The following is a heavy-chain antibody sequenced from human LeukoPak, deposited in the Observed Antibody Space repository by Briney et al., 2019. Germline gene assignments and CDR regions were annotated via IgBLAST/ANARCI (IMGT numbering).Heavy chain of an antibody. V-gene: IGHV4-39*01. D-gene: IGHD2-2*01. CDR2: IYYSGST. J-gene: IGHJ3*02. Sequence: SVTLSLTCTVSGGSISSSSYYWGWIRQSPGKGLEWIGSIYYSGSTYDNPSLKSRVTISVDTSKSQFSLKLNSVTAADTAVYYCARHEVVPTVYDAFDMWGQGTMVTVSS. CDR1: GGSISSSSYY. CDR3: ARHEVVPTVYDAFDM.